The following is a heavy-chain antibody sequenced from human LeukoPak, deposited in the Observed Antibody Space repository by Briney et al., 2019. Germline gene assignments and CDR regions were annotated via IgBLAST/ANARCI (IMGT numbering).Heavy chain of an antibody. D-gene: IGHD1-26*01. V-gene: IGHV3-21*01. Sequence: PGGSLRLSCAASGFTFSSYSMNWVRQAPGKGLEWVSSISSRSNYIYYADSLKGRFTISRDNAKNSLYLQMNSLRAEDTAVYYCARGQVLVGAGFDYGGQGTLLTVSS. CDR2: ISSRSNYI. J-gene: IGHJ4*02. CDR1: GFTFSSYS. CDR3: ARGQVLVGAGFDY.